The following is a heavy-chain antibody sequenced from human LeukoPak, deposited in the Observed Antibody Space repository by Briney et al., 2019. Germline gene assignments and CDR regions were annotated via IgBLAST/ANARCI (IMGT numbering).Heavy chain of an antibody. J-gene: IGHJ5*02. V-gene: IGHV1-2*02. CDR2: INPNSGGT. Sequence: ASVKVSCKASGYTFTGYYMHWVRQAPGQGLEWMGWINPNSGGTNYAQKSQGRVTTTRDTSISTAYMELSRLRSDDTAVYYCARDWDYYDSSGYYSGWFDPWGQGTLVTVSS. CDR1: GYTFTGYY. D-gene: IGHD3-22*01. CDR3: ARDWDYYDSSGYYSGWFDP.